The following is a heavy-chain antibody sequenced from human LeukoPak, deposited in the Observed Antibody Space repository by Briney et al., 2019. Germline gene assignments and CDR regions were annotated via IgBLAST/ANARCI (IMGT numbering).Heavy chain of an antibody. D-gene: IGHD6-13*01. J-gene: IGHJ5*02. Sequence: PSETLSLTCAVYGGSFSGYYWSWIRQPPGKGLEWIGEINHSGSTNYNPSLKSRVTISVDTSKNLFSLKLSSVTAADTAVYYCARGRIAAAVRCWFDPWGQGTLVTVSS. CDR1: GGSFSGYY. CDR2: INHSGST. V-gene: IGHV4-34*01. CDR3: ARGRIAAAVRCWFDP.